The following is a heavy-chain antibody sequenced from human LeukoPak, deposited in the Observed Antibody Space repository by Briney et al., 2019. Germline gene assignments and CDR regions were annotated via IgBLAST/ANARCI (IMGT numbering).Heavy chain of an antibody. CDR2: ISGSGGST. V-gene: IGHV3-23*01. Sequence: PGGSLRLSCAASGFTFSSYAMSWVRQAPGKGLEWVSAISGSGGSTYYADSVKGRFTISRDNSKNTLYLQMNSLRAEDTAVYYCAKKPPPVEWELLGAFDIWGQGTMVTVSS. CDR3: AKKPPPVEWELLGAFDI. CDR1: GFTFSSYA. D-gene: IGHD1-26*01. J-gene: IGHJ3*02.